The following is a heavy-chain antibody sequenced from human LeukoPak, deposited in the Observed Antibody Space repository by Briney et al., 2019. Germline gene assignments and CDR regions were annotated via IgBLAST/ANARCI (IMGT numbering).Heavy chain of an antibody. Sequence: GGSLRLSCAASGFTFSSYWMTWVRQAPGKGLKWVANINDDGSDANYVDSVEGRFTVSRDNAKNSLYLQLNSLRAEDTAVYYCATRYCTIAACRASSHHCFDDCGKGTTVIASS. CDR3: ATRYCTIAACRASSHHCFDD. V-gene: IGHV3-7*01. D-gene: IGHD2-8*01. CDR1: GFTFSSYW. J-gene: IGHJ6*04. CDR2: INDDGSDA.